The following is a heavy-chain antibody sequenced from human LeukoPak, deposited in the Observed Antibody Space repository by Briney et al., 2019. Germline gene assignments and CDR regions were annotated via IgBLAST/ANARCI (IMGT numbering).Heavy chain of an antibody. V-gene: IGHV1-69*13. J-gene: IGHJ4*02. CDR3: ARDSRGLAAAGSTFDY. Sequence: SVKVSCKASGGTFSSYAISWVRQAPGQGLEWMGGIIPIFGTANYAQKFQGRVTITADESTSTAYMELSSLRSEDTAVYYCARDSRGLAAAGSTFDYWGQGTPVTVSS. CDR1: GGTFSSYA. CDR2: IIPIFGTA. D-gene: IGHD6-13*01.